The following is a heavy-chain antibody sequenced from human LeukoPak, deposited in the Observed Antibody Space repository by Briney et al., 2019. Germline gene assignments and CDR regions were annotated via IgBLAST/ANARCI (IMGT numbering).Heavy chain of an antibody. CDR1: GYSFTSYW. V-gene: IGHV5-10-1*01. CDR2: IDPSDAYT. Sequence: GDSLRISCKGSGYSFTSYWISWVRQMPGKGLEWMGRIDPSDAYTNYSPSFQGHVTIPSDKSIKTAYLQWSSLKASDTAMYYCARHEGYSSSAEVYWGQGTLVTVSS. J-gene: IGHJ4*02. CDR3: ARHEGYSSSAEVY. D-gene: IGHD6-13*01.